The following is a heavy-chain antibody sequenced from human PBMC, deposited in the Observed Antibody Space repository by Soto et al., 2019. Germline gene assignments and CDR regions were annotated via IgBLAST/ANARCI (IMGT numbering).Heavy chain of an antibody. J-gene: IGHJ4*02. D-gene: IGHD3-22*01. CDR2: INSDGSST. CDR3: ARVISRYYDSSGYPDY. V-gene: IGHV3-74*01. CDR1: GFTFSSYW. Sequence: EVQLVESGGGLVQPGGSLRLSCAASGFTFSSYWMHWVRQAPGKGLVWVSRINSDGSSTRYADSVKGRFTISRDNAKNTLYLQMNSLRAEDTAVYYCARVISRYYDSSGYPDYWGQGTLVTVSS.